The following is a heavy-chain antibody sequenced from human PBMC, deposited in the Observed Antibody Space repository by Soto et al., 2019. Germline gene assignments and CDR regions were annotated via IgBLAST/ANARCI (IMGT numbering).Heavy chain of an antibody. J-gene: IGHJ4*02. CDR3: ARLVAAGITYYFDS. Sequence: QITLKESGPTLVKPTQTLTLTCTFSAFSLSTSGVGVGWIRQPPGKALEWLTFIYSDDDKRYSPSLKSRLTIPKDTSKNQVALTMTNMDPVDTATYYCARLVAAGITYYFDSWGQGTLVIVSS. V-gene: IGHV2-5*02. D-gene: IGHD2-21*01. CDR2: IYSDDDK. CDR1: AFSLSTSGVG.